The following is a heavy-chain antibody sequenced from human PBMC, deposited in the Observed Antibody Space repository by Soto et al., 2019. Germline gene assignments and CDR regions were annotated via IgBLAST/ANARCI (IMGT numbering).Heavy chain of an antibody. CDR2: IWYDGSNK. CDR1: GFTFSSYG. D-gene: IGHD3-22*01. J-gene: IGHJ3*02. Sequence: GGSLRLSCAASGFTFSSYGMHWVRQAPGKGLEWVAVIWYDGSNKYYADSVKGRFTISRDNSKSTLYLQMNSLRAEDTAVYYCARDWRYYYDSSGYGPRDAFDIWGQGTMVTVSS. V-gene: IGHV3-33*01. CDR3: ARDWRYYYDSSGYGPRDAFDI.